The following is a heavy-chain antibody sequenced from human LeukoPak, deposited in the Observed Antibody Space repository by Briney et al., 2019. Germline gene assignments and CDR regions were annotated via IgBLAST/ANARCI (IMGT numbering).Heavy chain of an antibody. CDR1: GGSFSDYF. D-gene: IGHD2-21*01. CDR3: ARHSRNWFDP. Sequence: PSETLSLTCAVYGGSFSDYFWNWIRQTPGKGLEWIGEINHGGGTNYNPSLKSRATISVDTSKKQFSLNLTSVTAADTAVYYCARHSRNWFDPWGQGTLVTVSS. V-gene: IGHV4-34*01. J-gene: IGHJ5*02. CDR2: INHGGGT.